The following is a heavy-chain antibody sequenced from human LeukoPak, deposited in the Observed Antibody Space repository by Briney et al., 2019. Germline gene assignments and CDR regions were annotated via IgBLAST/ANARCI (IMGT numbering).Heavy chain of an antibody. D-gene: IGHD6-13*01. J-gene: IGHJ3*02. CDR2: IYYSGST. CDR3: ARVGRGGSWYGDAFDI. CDR1: GDSISSYY. V-gene: IGHV4-59*01. Sequence: KPSETLSLTCTVSGDSISSYYWSWIRQPPGKGLEWIGYIYYSGSTNYNPSLKSRVTISVDTSKNQFSLRLSSVTAADTAVYYCARVGRGGSWYGDAFDIWGQGTMVTVSS.